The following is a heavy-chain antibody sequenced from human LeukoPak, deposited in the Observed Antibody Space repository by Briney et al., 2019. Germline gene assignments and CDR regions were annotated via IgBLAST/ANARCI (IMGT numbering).Heavy chain of an antibody. Sequence: SETLSLTCTVSGGSINGYYWSWSRQPPGKGLEWIGYVYDNGNTNYNPSLKSRVTISVDTSKNQFSLKLSSVTAADTAVYYCARESGCSSTSCLLAAFDIWGQGTMVTVSS. V-gene: IGHV4-59*01. D-gene: IGHD2-2*01. J-gene: IGHJ3*02. CDR3: ARESGCSSTSCLLAAFDI. CDR2: VYDNGNT. CDR1: GGSINGYY.